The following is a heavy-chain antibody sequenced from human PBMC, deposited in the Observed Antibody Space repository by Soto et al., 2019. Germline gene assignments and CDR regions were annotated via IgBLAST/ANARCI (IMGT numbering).Heavy chain of an antibody. J-gene: IGHJ6*02. V-gene: IGHV3-30*18. CDR2: IADDGRIK. CDR1: GFIFSNYD. CDR3: AKEEGQPYKGLDV. D-gene: IGHD1-1*01. Sequence: QVQLVESGGGVVQPGRSLRLSCGASGFIFSNYDMHWVRQAPGKGLEWVANIADDGRIKNHADSVKGRFTISRDNSKNTLYLQMNGMRDEDTAVYYCAKEEGQPYKGLDVWGQGTTVTVSS.